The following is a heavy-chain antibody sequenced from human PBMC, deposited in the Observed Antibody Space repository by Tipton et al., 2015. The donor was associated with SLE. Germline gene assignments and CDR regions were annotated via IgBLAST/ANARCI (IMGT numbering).Heavy chain of an antibody. D-gene: IGHD3-22*01. CDR2: IYYSGST. V-gene: IGHV4-59*01. J-gene: IGHJ2*01. CDR3: ARDYYDSSPNFDL. CDR1: GGSISSYY. Sequence: TLSLTCTVSGGSISSYYWSWIRQPPGKGLEWIGYIYYSGSTNYNPSLKSRVTISVDTSKNQFSLKLSSVTAADTAVYYCARDYYDSSPNFDLWGRGTLVTVSS.